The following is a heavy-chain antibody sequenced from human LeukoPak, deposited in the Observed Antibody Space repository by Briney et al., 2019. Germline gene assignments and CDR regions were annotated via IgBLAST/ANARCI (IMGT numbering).Heavy chain of an antibody. J-gene: IGHJ6*02. Sequence: PGGSLRLSCAASGFTFSSYAMSWVRQAPGKGLEWVSAISGSGGSTYYADSVKGRFTISRDNSKNTLYLQMNSLRAEDTAVYDCAKAGGYSGYGHYYYGMDVWGQGTTVTVSS. D-gene: IGHD5-12*01. CDR3: AKAGGYSGYGHYYYGMDV. CDR1: GFTFSSYA. CDR2: ISGSGGST. V-gene: IGHV3-23*01.